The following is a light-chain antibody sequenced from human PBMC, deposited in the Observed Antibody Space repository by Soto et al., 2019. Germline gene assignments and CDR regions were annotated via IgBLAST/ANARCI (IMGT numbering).Light chain of an antibody. CDR1: SSNIGSNY. Sequence: QSVLTQPPSASGTPVQRVTISCSGSSSNIGSNYVYWYQQLPGTAPKLLIYRNNQRPSGVPARFSGSKSGTSASLAIRGLRSEDEADYYCAAWDDSLSVRVFGGWTKLTV. J-gene: IGLJ3*02. V-gene: IGLV1-47*01. CDR3: AAWDDSLSVRV. CDR2: RNN.